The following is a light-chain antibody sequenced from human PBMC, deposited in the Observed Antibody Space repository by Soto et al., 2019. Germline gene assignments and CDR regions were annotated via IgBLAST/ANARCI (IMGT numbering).Light chain of an antibody. Sequence: EIVLTQFPGTLSLSPVERATLSCRASQSVTSSSLAWYQQKVGRAPRVLIYGASNRATGIPDRFSGSGSGTDFTLTITRLEPEDFAVYYCQQYGSSPRTFGQGTRLEI. CDR3: QQYGSSPRT. CDR1: QSVTSSS. CDR2: GAS. V-gene: IGKV3-20*01. J-gene: IGKJ5*01.